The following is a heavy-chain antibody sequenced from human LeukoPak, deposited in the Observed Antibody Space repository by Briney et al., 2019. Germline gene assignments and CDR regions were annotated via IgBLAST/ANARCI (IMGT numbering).Heavy chain of an antibody. D-gene: IGHD2-8*02. CDR1: GYTFTGYY. CDR2: INPNSGGT. J-gene: IGHJ4*02. Sequence: ASVKVSCKASGYTFTGYYMHWVRQAPGQGLEWMGWINPNSGGTNYAQKFQGRVTMTRGTSISTAYMELSRLRSDDTAVYYCARAASDQYCTGGVCYSAYWGQGTLVTVSS. V-gene: IGHV1-2*02. CDR3: ARAASDQYCTGGVCYSAY.